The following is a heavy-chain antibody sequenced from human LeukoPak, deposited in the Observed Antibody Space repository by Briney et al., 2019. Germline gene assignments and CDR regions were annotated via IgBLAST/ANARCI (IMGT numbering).Heavy chain of an antibody. D-gene: IGHD4-17*01. CDR3: ATAYGTHTNFDY. J-gene: IGHJ4*02. CDR2: IIPIFGTA. CDR1: GGTFSSYA. Sequence: SVKVSCKASGGTFSSYAISWVRQAPGQGLEWMGGIIPIFGTANYAQKFQGRVTITADESTSTAYMQLSSLRSEDTAVYYCATAYGTHTNFDYWGQGTLVTVSS. V-gene: IGHV1-69*13.